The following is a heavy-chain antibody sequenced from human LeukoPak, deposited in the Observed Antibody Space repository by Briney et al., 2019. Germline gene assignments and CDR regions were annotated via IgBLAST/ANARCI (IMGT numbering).Heavy chain of an antibody. CDR2: IKQDGSEK. D-gene: IGHD3-10*01. CDR3: ARHMMLGFGEHYAFDI. CDR1: GFTFSSYW. Sequence: GGALRHSRAASGFTFSSYWMSWVRPARAKGLEWVADIKQDGSEKYYVDSVKGRFTISRNNAKNTLYLQMNSLRTEDTAVYYCARHMMLGFGEHYAFDISWEGRTVAVSS. J-gene: IGHJ3*02. V-gene: IGHV3-7*01.